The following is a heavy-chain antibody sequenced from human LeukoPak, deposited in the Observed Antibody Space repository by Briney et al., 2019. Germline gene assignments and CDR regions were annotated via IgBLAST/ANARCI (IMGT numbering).Heavy chain of an antibody. CDR1: GGSISSYY. V-gene: IGHV4-59*01. Sequence: PSETLSLTCTVSGGSISSYYWNWVRQPPGKGLEWIGNIYSSGSTDYNPSLKSRVTISLDTSKFQFSLRLSSVTAADTAVYYCARSAPVGGSSSCFDYWGQGTLVTVSS. CDR3: ARSAPVGGSSSCFDY. D-gene: IGHD6-13*01. J-gene: IGHJ4*02. CDR2: IYSSGST.